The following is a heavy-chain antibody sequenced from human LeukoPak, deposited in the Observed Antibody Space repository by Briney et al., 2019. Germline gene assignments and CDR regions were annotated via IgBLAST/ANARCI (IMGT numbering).Heavy chain of an antibody. Sequence: ASVKVSCKASGYTFTGYYIHWVRQAPGQGLEWMGWINPYNGNTNYAQKLQGRVTMTTDTSTSTAYMELRSLRSDDTAVYYCARDPHVAMVRGVDHAFDIWGQGTMVTVSS. D-gene: IGHD3-10*01. J-gene: IGHJ3*02. CDR2: INPYNGNT. V-gene: IGHV1-18*04. CDR1: GYTFTGYY. CDR3: ARDPHVAMVRGVDHAFDI.